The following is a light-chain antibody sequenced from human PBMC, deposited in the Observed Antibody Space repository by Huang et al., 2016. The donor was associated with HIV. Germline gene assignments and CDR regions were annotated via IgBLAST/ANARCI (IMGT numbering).Light chain of an antibody. V-gene: IGKV3-20*01. Sequence: EIVLTQSPGTLSLSPGGRATLSCRASQSVSSSYLAWYQQKPGRAPRLLSYGASSRATGIPDRFSGSGSGTDLTLTISRLEPEDFAVYYCQQYGSSPPTFGQGTKLEIK. CDR3: QQYGSSPPT. CDR2: GAS. J-gene: IGKJ2*01. CDR1: QSVSSSY.